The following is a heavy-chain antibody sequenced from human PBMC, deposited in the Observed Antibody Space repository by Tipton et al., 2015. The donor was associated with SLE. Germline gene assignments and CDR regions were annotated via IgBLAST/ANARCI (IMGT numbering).Heavy chain of an antibody. CDR3: ARDDSSGRGAFDI. D-gene: IGHD6-19*01. Sequence: LRLSCAVSDDSISSYYWSWIRQPPGKGLEWIGYIYYSGSTNYNPSLKSRVTISVDTSKNQFSLKLSSVTAADTAVYYCARDDSSGRGAFDIWGQGTMVTVSS. J-gene: IGHJ3*02. CDR1: DDSISSYY. V-gene: IGHV4-59*12. CDR2: IYYSGST.